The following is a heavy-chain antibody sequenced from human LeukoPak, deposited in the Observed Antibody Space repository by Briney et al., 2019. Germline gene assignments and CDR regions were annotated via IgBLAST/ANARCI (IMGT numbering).Heavy chain of an antibody. D-gene: IGHD6-13*01. CDR3: AKVQRYSSSWYLDY. Sequence: QPGGSLRLSCAASGFTFSSYAMGWVRQAPGKGLEWVSAISGSGGSTYYADSVKGRFTISRDNSKNTLYLQMNSLRAEDTAVYYCAKVQRYSSSWYLDYWGQGTLVTVSS. V-gene: IGHV3-23*01. J-gene: IGHJ4*02. CDR2: ISGSGGST. CDR1: GFTFSSYA.